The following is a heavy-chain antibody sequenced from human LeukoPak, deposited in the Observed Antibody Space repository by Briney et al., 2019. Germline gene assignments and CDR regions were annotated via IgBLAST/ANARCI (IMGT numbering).Heavy chain of an antibody. D-gene: IGHD1-26*01. V-gene: IGHV4-61*01. CDR3: ARHVREGATNNWFDP. CDR2: IYYSGST. CDR1: GGSVSSGSYY. Sequence: SETLSLTCTVSGGSVSSGSYYWSWIRQPPGKGLEWIGYIYYSGSTNYNPSLKSRVTISVDTSKTQFSLKLSSVTAADTAVYYCARHVREGATNNWFDPWGQGTLVTVSS. J-gene: IGHJ5*02.